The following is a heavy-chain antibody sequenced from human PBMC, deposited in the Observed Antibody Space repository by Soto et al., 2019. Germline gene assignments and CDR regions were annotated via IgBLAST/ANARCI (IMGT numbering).Heavy chain of an antibody. CDR3: ARKGYHYCTNGVCYGYYYMDV. CDR1: GGSISSYY. CDR2: IYYSGST. D-gene: IGHD2-8*01. Sequence: SETLSLTCTVSGGSISSYYWSWIRQPPGKGLEWIGYIYYSGSTNYNPSLKSRVTISVDTSKNQFSLKLSSVTAADTAVYYCARKGYHYCTNGVCYGYYYMDVWGKGTTVTVSS. V-gene: IGHV4-59*01. J-gene: IGHJ6*03.